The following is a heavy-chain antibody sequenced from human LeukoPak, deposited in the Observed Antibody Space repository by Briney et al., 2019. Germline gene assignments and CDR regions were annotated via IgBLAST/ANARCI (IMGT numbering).Heavy chain of an antibody. CDR1: GFTFSSYW. CDR3: ARPLSSNCRIDP. CDR2: INFDGSST. Sequence: GGSLRLSCPASGFTFSSYWMHWVRHAPGKGLVWVSRINFDGSSTTYADSVKGRFTISRDNAKNTLYLQMNSLRVENTAVYYCARPLSSNCRIDPWGQGTLVTVSS. V-gene: IGHV3-74*01. J-gene: IGHJ5*02. D-gene: IGHD1-1*01.